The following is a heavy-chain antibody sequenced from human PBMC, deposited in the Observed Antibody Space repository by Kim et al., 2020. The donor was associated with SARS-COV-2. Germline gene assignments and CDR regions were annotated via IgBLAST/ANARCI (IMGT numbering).Heavy chain of an antibody. CDR3: ARGSLTGGNWFDP. J-gene: IGHJ5*02. V-gene: IGHV1-3*04. D-gene: IGHD3-10*01. Sequence: ASVKVSCKASGYTFTRSPIHWVRQAPGQRLELMGWINTGNGDTKYSQKFQGRVTFTRDTSASTAYLDLSSLRSEDTAVYSCARGSLTGGNWFDPWGQGTLVTVSS. CDR1: GYTFTRSP. CDR2: INTGNGDT.